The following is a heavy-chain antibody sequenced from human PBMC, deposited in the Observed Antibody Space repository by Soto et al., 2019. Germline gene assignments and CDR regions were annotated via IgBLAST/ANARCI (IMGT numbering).Heavy chain of an antibody. CDR2: INSDGSTT. CDR3: AKATATTGGAFDI. Sequence: EVQLVESGGGLVQPGGSLRLSCVASGIIFSNYEMNWVRQAPGEGLEWLSYINSDGSTTHYEDSVRGRLTISRDRYKNTVYLQMNSLTAGDTAVYYCAKATATTGGAFDICGQGTMVTVSS. V-gene: IGHV3-48*03. D-gene: IGHD1-7*01. J-gene: IGHJ3*02. CDR1: GIIFSNYE.